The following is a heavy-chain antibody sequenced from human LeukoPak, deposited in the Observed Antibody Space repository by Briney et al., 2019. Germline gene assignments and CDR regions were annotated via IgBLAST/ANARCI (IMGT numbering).Heavy chain of an antibody. V-gene: IGHV3-66*01. CDR1: GFIVRSHH. D-gene: IGHD5-24*01. J-gene: IGHJ4*02. Sequence: GGSLRLSCAVSGFIVRSHHINWVRQAPGKGLEWVSVIYGDGNTNFADSVRGRFTISRDNSKNTVYLQMNSLRVEDTALYYCARDVIGDAYSSFDYWGLGILVTVSS. CDR3: ARDVIGDAYSSFDY. CDR2: IYGDGNT.